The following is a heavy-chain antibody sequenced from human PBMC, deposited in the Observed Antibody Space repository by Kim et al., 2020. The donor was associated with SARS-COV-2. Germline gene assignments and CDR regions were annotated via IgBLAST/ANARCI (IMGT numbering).Heavy chain of an antibody. Sequence: ASVKVSCKASGYPFTEYAFTWVRQAPGEGLEWVGWISGRSGKTNYAQKFQGRVAMTTDKSTNTAFVELRSLTSDDTAVYFCARVGLVQGCVGYWGEGTLV. D-gene: IGHD1-26*01. CDR3: ARVGLVQGCVGY. CDR2: ISGRSGKT. J-gene: IGHJ4*02. CDR1: GYPFTEYA. V-gene: IGHV1-18*01.